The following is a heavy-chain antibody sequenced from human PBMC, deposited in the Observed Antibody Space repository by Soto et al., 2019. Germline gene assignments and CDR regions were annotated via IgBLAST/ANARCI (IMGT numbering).Heavy chain of an antibody. J-gene: IGHJ5*02. Sequence: SETPSLTCTVSGGSISSGDYYWSWIRQPPGKGLEWIGYIYYSGSTYYNPSLKSRVTISVDTSKNQFSLKLSSVTAADTAVYYCARDWFGGRCWFDPWGQGTLVTVSS. CDR1: GGSISSGDYY. V-gene: IGHV4-30-4*01. CDR3: ARDWFGGRCWFDP. CDR2: IYYSGST. D-gene: IGHD3-10*01.